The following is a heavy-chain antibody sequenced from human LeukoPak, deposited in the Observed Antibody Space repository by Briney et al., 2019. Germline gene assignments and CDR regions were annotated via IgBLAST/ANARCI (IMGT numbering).Heavy chain of an antibody. CDR1: GGSISSSSYY. CDR3: ARIWGDWFDP. V-gene: IGHV4-39*07. Sequence: PSETLSLTCTVSGGSISSSSYYWGWIRQPPGKGLEWIGSIYYSGSTYYNPSLKSRVTISVDTSKNQFSLKLSSVTAADTAVYYCARIWGDWFDPWGQGTLVTVSS. D-gene: IGHD2-15*01. CDR2: IYYSGST. J-gene: IGHJ5*02.